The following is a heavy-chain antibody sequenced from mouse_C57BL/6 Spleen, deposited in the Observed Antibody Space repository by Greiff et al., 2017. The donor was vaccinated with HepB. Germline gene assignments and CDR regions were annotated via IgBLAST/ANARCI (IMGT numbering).Heavy chain of an antibody. Sequence: QVQLKQSGAELARPGASVKLSCKASGYTFTSYGISWVKQRTGQGLEWIGEIYPRSGNTYYNEKFKGKATLTADKSSSTAYMELRSLTSEDSAVYFCAREVLNYYGSSSYAMDYWGQGTSVTVSS. J-gene: IGHJ4*01. D-gene: IGHD1-1*01. CDR1: GYTFTSYG. CDR2: IYPRSGNT. V-gene: IGHV1-81*01. CDR3: AREVLNYYGSSSYAMDY.